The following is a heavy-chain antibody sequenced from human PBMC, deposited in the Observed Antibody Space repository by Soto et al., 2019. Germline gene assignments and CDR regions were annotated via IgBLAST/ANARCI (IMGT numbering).Heavy chain of an antibody. D-gene: IGHD4-17*01. CDR2: IDYSGRT. CDR3: ARQTVSDYGDYFSHPQHRDY. Sequence: QLQLQESGPGLVKPSETLSLTCTVSGGSISSSSYYWGWIRQPPGKGLEWIGSIDYSGRTYYNPYHKSRVTISVDTSKNQYSLKLSSVTAADTAVYYCARQTVSDYGDYFSHPQHRDYWGQGTLVTVSS. V-gene: IGHV4-39*01. J-gene: IGHJ4*02. CDR1: GGSISSSSYY.